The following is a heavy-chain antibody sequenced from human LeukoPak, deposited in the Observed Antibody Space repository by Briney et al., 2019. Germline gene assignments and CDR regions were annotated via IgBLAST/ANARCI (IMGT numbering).Heavy chain of an antibody. CDR3: ARDGYGLDTPMVSTNFDY. Sequence: GGFLRLSCAASGFTFRSSAMHWVRQAPGKGLEWVAVTSYDGRNKYYADSAKGRFTISRDNSKNTLYLQMNSLRPEDTAVYYCARDGYGLDTPMVSTNFDYWGQGTLVTVSS. V-gene: IGHV3-30*04. D-gene: IGHD5-18*01. CDR2: TSYDGRNK. CDR1: GFTFRSSA. J-gene: IGHJ4*02.